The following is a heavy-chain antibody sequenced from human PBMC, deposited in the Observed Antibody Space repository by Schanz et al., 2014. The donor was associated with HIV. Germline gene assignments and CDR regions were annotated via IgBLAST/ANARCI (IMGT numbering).Heavy chain of an antibody. CDR3: ARGSGLTHFYFYGMDV. V-gene: IGHV4-34*01. Sequence: QVQLQQWGAGLLKPSQTLSLTCAVYGGSFSGYSWTWIRQPPGKGLEWIGEINHGGYTNYNPSLKRRVSISVDTSKSQFSLKLTSVTAADSAVYYCARGSGLTHFYFYGMDVWGQGTTVTVS. CDR1: GGSFSGYS. CDR2: INHGGYT. D-gene: IGHD3-9*01. J-gene: IGHJ6*02.